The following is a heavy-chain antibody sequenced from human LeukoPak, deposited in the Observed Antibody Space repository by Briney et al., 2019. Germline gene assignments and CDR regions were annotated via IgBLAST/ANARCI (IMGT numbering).Heavy chain of an antibody. J-gene: IGHJ4*02. Sequence: PGGSLRLSCAASGFTFSDYYMSWIRQAPGKGLEWVSYISSSGSTIYYADSVKGRFTISRDNAKNSLYLQMNSLRAEDTAVYHCARVATTSSKWSLDYWGQGTLVTVSS. V-gene: IGHV3-11*04. D-gene: IGHD2-2*01. CDR1: GFTFSDYY. CDR2: ISSSGSTI. CDR3: ARVATTSSKWSLDY.